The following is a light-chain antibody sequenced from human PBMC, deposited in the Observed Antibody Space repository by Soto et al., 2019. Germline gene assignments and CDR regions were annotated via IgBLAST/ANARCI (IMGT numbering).Light chain of an antibody. Sequence: DIPITTSHSTLTGSVGACVTITCRASQGIGNDLGWYQQKPGKAPKLLIYKASTLKSGVPSRFSGSGSGTEFTLTISSLQPDDFATYYCQHYSSYSVAFGRGTKVDIK. CDR3: QHYSSYSVA. V-gene: IGKV1-5*03. J-gene: IGKJ1*01. CDR1: QGIGND. CDR2: KAS.